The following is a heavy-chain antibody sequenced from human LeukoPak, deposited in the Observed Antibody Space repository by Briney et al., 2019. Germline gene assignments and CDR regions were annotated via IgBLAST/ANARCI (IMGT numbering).Heavy chain of an antibody. V-gene: IGHV3-7*04. D-gene: IGHD1-26*01. J-gene: IGHJ4*02. CDR1: GFTFTTYW. CDR2: IKQDGSER. CDR3: ARDRRELPGTIDY. Sequence: GSLRLSCAASGFTFTTYWMSWVRQAPGKGLEWVANIKQDGSERYYVDSVKGRFTISRDNAKNSLYLQMNSLRAEDTAVYYCARDRRELPGTIDYWGQGTLVTVSS.